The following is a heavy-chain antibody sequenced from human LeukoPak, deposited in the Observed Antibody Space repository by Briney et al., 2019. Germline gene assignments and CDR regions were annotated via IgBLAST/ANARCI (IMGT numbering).Heavy chain of an antibody. CDR3: AKESISWSFDY. CDR1: GFTFSNYA. CDR2: IPYDGNNK. J-gene: IGHJ4*02. D-gene: IGHD6-13*01. V-gene: IGHV3-30*02. Sequence: GGSLRLSCAASGFTFSNYAMNWVRQAPGKGLEWVASIPYDGNNKYYADSVKGRFTISRDSSKNTLYLQMNSLRGEDTAVYFCAKESISWSFDYWGQGTLVTVSS.